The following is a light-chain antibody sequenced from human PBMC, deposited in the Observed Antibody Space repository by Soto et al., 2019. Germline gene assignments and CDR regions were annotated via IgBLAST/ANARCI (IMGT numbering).Light chain of an antibody. CDR1: SSDIGGYNY. CDR2: EVS. V-gene: IGLV2-8*01. Sequence: QSALTQPPSASGSPGQSVTISCTGTSSDIGGYNYVSWYQQHPDKAPELMIYEVSKRPSGVPDRFSGSKSGNTASLTVSGLQAEDEADYYCSSYAGTTSYVFGTGTKLTVL. J-gene: IGLJ1*01. CDR3: SSYAGTTSYV.